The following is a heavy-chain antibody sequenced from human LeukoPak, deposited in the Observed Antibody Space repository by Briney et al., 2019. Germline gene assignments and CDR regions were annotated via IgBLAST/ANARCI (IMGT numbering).Heavy chain of an antibody. V-gene: IGHV4-59*01. J-gene: IGHJ2*01. CDR3: ARLRGSGEWYFDL. CDR2: ISYSGST. Sequence: SETLSLTCTVSGGSISSYYWSWIRQPPGKGLEWIAYISYSGSTYYNPSLKSRLTISVDTSKKQFSLRLNFVTAADTAVCYCARLRGSGEWYFDLWGDGTLVTVSS. CDR1: GGSISSYY. D-gene: IGHD4-17*01.